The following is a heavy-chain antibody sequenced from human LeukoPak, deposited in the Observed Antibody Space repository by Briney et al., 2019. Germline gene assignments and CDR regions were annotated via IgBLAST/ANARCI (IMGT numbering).Heavy chain of an antibody. J-gene: IGHJ4*02. V-gene: IGHV3-23*01. D-gene: IGHD3-3*01. CDR3: ARGKSLRFQYYFDY. Sequence: GGSLRLSCAASGFTFSSYAMSWVRQAPGKGLEWVSTISGSGGNTYYADSVEGRFTISRDNAKNSLYLQMNSLRAEDTAVYYCARGKSLRFQYYFDYWGQGTLVTVSS. CDR2: ISGSGGNT. CDR1: GFTFSSYA.